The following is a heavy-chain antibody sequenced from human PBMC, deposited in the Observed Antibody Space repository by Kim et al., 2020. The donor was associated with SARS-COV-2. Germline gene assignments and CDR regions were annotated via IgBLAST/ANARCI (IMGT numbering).Heavy chain of an antibody. CDR2: T. Sequence: TSYAQKFQGRVTMTRDTSTSTVYMELSSLRSEDTAVYYCARGSYDHYFDYWGQGTLVTVSS. CDR3: ARGSYDHYFDY. V-gene: IGHV1-46*01. D-gene: IGHD5-12*01. J-gene: IGHJ4*02.